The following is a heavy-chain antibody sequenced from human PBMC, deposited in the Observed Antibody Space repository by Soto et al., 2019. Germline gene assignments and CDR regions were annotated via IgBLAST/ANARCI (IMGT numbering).Heavy chain of an antibody. V-gene: IGHV1-69*13. D-gene: IGHD6-19*01. Sequence: SVKVSCKASGGTFSSYAISWVRQAPGQGLEWMGGIIPIFGTANYAQKFQGRVTITADESTSTAYMELSSLRSEDTAVYYCARVVRSSGWDRLDYWGQGPLVTVSS. CDR1: GGTFSSYA. J-gene: IGHJ4*02. CDR3: ARVVRSSGWDRLDY. CDR2: IIPIFGTA.